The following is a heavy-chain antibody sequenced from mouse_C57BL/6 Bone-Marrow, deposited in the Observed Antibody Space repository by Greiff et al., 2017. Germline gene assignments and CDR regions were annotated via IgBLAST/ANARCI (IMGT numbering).Heavy chain of an antibody. CDR3: ADDPWFAY. J-gene: IGHJ3*01. V-gene: IGHV5-4*03. CDR2: ISDGGSYT. Sequence: EVKLMESGGGLVKPGGSLKLSCAASGFTFSSYAMSWVRQTPGKRLEWVATISDGGSYTYSPDNVKGRITSSRDNAKNNLYLQMSHMKSDYTSMSSCADDPWFAYWCQGTLVTVSA. CDR1: GFTFSSYA.